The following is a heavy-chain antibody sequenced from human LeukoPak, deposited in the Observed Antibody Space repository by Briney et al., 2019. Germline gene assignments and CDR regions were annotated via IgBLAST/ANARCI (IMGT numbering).Heavy chain of an antibody. D-gene: IGHD3-10*01. V-gene: IGHV4-39*01. CDR3: ARFNYYGSGSYKCYFDY. J-gene: IGHJ4*02. Sequence: SETLSLTCTVSGGSISSNNYYWGWIRQPPGKGPEWIGSIFYSGRTYYNPSLKSRVTISVDTSRDQFSLKLSSVTAADTAVYYCARFNYYGSGSYKCYFDYWGQGTLVTVSS. CDR2: IFYSGRT. CDR1: GGSISSNNYY.